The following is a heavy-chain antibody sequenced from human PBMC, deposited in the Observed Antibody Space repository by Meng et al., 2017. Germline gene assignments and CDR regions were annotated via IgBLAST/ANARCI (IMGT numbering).Heavy chain of an antibody. Sequence: GESLKISCAASGFTFSSYAMSWVRQAPGKGLEWVSAISGSGGSTYYADSVKGRFTISRDNSKNTLYLQMNSLRAEDTAVYYCAKVTWRSSVVNWFDPWGQGTLVTVSS. CDR2: ISGSGGST. CDR1: GFTFSSYA. V-gene: IGHV3-23*01. CDR3: AKVTWRSSVVNWFDP. D-gene: IGHD6-19*01. J-gene: IGHJ5*02.